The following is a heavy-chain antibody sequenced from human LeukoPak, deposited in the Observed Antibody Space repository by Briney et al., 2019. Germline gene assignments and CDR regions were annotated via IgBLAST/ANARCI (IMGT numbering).Heavy chain of an antibody. V-gene: IGHV3-30*01. CDR3: AGRYWRGIDY. J-gene: IGHJ4*02. CDR1: GFTFSSYA. D-gene: IGHD2-15*01. CDR2: ISYDGSNK. Sequence: GGSLRLSCAASGFTFSSYAMHWVRQAPGKGLEWVAVISYDGSNKYYADSVKGRFTISRDNSKNTLYLQMDSLRAEDTAVYYCAGRYWRGIDYWGQGTLVTVSS.